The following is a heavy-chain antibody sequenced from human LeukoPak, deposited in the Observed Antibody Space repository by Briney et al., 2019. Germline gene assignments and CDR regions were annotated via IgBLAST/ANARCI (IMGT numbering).Heavy chain of an antibody. Sequence: GGSLRLSCAASGFIFSSHGMHWVRQAPGKGLEWVANIKQDGSEKYYVDSVKGRFTISRDNAKNSLYLQMNSLRAEDTAVYYCARVWAYGSGSYYYFDYWGQGTLVTVSS. J-gene: IGHJ4*02. CDR1: GFIFSSHG. CDR3: ARVWAYGSGSYYYFDY. CDR2: IKQDGSEK. D-gene: IGHD3-10*01. V-gene: IGHV3-7*01.